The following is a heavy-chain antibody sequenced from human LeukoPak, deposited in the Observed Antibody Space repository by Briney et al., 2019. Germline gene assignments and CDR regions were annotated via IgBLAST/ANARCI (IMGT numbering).Heavy chain of an antibody. Sequence: ASVKVSCKASGYTFTSYGISWVRQAPGQGLEWMGWISAYNGNTNYAQKLQGRVTMTTDTSTSTAYMELRSLRSDDTAVYYCAGTSGTTGTTDFDYWDQGTLVTVSS. J-gene: IGHJ4*02. D-gene: IGHD1-1*01. CDR3: AGTSGTTGTTDFDY. CDR1: GYTFTSYG. CDR2: ISAYNGNT. V-gene: IGHV1-18*01.